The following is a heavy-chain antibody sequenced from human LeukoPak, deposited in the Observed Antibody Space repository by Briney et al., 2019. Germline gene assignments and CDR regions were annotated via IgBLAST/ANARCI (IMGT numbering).Heavy chain of an antibody. J-gene: IGHJ4*02. Sequence: PGGSLRLSCAASGFTFSSYEMNWVRQAPGKGLEWVSYISSSGSTIYYADSVKGRFTISRDNTKNSLFLQMNNVRAEDTAVYYCARRGYYYDSSGYYSYEGRDYWGQGTVVTVSS. D-gene: IGHD3-22*01. CDR1: GFTFSSYE. CDR3: ARRGYYYDSSGYYSYEGRDY. V-gene: IGHV3-48*03. CDR2: ISSSGSTI.